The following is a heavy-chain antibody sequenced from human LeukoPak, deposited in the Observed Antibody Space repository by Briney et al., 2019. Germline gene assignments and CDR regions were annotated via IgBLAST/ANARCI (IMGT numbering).Heavy chain of an antibody. Sequence: PSETLSLTCAVSGVSISSGGYSWGWIRQPPGKGLEWIGYIYHSGSTYYNPSLKSRVTISVDRSKNQFSLKLSSVTAADTAVYYCGGGDPVRYFQHWGQGTLVTVSS. CDR2: IYHSGST. CDR3: GGGDPVRYFQH. J-gene: IGHJ1*01. V-gene: IGHV4-30-2*01. CDR1: GVSISSGGYS. D-gene: IGHD2-21*02.